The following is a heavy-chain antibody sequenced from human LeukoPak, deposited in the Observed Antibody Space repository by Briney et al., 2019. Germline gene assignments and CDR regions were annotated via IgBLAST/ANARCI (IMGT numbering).Heavy chain of an antibody. J-gene: IGHJ4*02. CDR1: GITLSNYG. CDR2: ISDSGGRT. V-gene: IGHV3-23*01. D-gene: IGHD3-22*01. CDR3: AKRGAVIRVILVGFHKEAYYFDS. Sequence: GGSLRLSCAVSGITLSNYGMSWVRQAPGKGLEWVAGISDSGGRTNYADSVKGRFTISRGNPKNTLYLQMNSLRAEDTAVYFCAKRGAVIRVILVGFHKEAYYFDSWGQGALVTVSS.